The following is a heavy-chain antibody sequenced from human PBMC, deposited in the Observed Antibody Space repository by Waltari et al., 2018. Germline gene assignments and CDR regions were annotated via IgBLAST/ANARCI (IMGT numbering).Heavy chain of an antibody. CDR1: GGSISSSSYY. Sequence: QLQLQESGPGLVKPSETLSLTCTVSGGSISSSSYYWGWIRQPPGKGLEWIGSIYYSGSTYYNPSLKSRVTISVDTSKNQFSLKLSSVTAADTAVYYCARHRKQHLYYYYMDVWGKGTTVIVSS. V-gene: IGHV4-39*01. J-gene: IGHJ6*03. CDR2: IYYSGST. CDR3: ARHRKQHLYYYYMDV. D-gene: IGHD6-13*01.